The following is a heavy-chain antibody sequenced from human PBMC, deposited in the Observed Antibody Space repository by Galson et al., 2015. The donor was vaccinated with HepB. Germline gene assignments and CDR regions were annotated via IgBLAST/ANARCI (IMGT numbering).Heavy chain of an antibody. CDR1: GFTVSSNY. J-gene: IGHJ4*02. D-gene: IGHD1-1*01. Sequence: SLRLSCAASGFTVSSNYMSWVRQSPGKGLEWVSIIYSGGTAYYADSVKGRFTISRDHSKNALYLQMNSLRAEDTAVYYCARGNWKDLQVYYFDYWGQGTLVTVSS. V-gene: IGHV3-53*01. CDR2: IYSGGTA. CDR3: ARGNWKDLQVYYFDY.